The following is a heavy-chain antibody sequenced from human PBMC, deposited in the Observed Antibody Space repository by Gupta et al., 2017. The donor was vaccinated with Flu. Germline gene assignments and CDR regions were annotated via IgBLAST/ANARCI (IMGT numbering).Heavy chain of an antibody. D-gene: IGHD1-26*01. Sequence: QVQLVESGGGVVQPGRSLRLSCAASGFTFSSYCMHWVRQAPGKGLEWVAVIWYDGSNKYYADSVKGRFTISRDNSKNTLYLQMNSLRAEDTAVYYCARATLRSGSYWGDNQLDYWGQGTLVTVSS. CDR1: GFTFSSYC. J-gene: IGHJ4*02. CDR3: ARATLRSGSYWGDNQLDY. V-gene: IGHV3-33*01. CDR2: IWYDGSNK.